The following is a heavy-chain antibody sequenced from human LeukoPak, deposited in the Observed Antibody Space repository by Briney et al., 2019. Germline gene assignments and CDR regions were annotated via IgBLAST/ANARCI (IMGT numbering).Heavy chain of an antibody. J-gene: IGHJ2*01. CDR1: GFTFSSYD. V-gene: IGHV3-13*01. D-gene: IGHD5-24*01. CDR3: ARSRDGYNLWYFDL. Sequence: GGSLRLSCAASGFTFSSYDMHWVRQPTGKGLEWVSTIGTAGDTYYPGSVKGRFTISRENAKNYLYLQINSLRAGDTAVYYCARSRDGYNLWYFDLWGRGTLVTVSS. CDR2: IGTAGDT.